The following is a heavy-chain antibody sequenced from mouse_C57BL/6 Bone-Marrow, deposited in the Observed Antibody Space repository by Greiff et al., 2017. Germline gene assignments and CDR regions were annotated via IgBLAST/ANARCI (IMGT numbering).Heavy chain of an antibody. CDR1: GYTFTSYW. CDR2: IYPSDSET. CDR3: ARRGSRGY. J-gene: IGHJ2*01. V-gene: IGHV1-61*01. Sequence: QVQLQQPGAELVRPGSSVKLSCKASGYTFTSYWTAWVKQRPGQGLEWIGNIYPSDSETHYNQKFKDKATLTVDKSSSTAYMQLSSLTSEDSAVYYCARRGSRGYWGQGTTLTVSS. D-gene: IGHD1-1*01.